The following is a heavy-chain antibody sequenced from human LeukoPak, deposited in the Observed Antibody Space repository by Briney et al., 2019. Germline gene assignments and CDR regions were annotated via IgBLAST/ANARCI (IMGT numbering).Heavy chain of an antibody. CDR3: ARGTTMIVVDPISGYYGMDV. V-gene: IGHV1-69*13. Sequence: ASVKVSWKASGGTFSGYAISWVRQAPGQGLEWMGGIIPIFGTANYAQKFQGRVTITADESTSTAYMELSSLRSEDTAVYYCARGTTMIVVDPISGYYGMDVWGQGTTVTVSS. CDR2: IIPIFGTA. D-gene: IGHD3-22*01. CDR1: GGTFSGYA. J-gene: IGHJ6*02.